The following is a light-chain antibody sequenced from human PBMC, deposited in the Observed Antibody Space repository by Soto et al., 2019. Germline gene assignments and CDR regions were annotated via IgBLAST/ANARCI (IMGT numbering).Light chain of an antibody. Sequence: ELVLTQSPATLSVSPWGRATLSCRASQGVSSNLAWYQHKPGQAPRLLIYAASTRATGIPARFSGSGSGTDFTLTISSLQSEDFAVYYCHQYHHWPPSFTFGPGTKVDI. J-gene: IGKJ3*01. CDR1: QGVSSN. CDR2: AAS. V-gene: IGKV3-15*01. CDR3: HQYHHWPPSFT.